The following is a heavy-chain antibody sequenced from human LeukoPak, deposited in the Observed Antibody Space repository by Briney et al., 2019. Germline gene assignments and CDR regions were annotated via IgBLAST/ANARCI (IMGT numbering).Heavy chain of an antibody. V-gene: IGHV3-7*01. Sequence: GGSLRLSCAASGFTFSIYWMSWVRQTPGKGLEWIANINQDGSEKYYVDSVKGRFTISRDNAKNSLYLDMNSLRVEDTAIYYCTRDFDPWGQGTLVTVSS. CDR3: TRDFDP. CDR2: INQDGSEK. CDR1: GFTFSIYW. J-gene: IGHJ5*02.